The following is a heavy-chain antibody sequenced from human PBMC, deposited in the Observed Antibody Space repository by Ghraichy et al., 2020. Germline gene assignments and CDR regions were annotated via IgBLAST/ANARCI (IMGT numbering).Heavy chain of an antibody. CDR3: ARDRRGGDGHAFDI. J-gene: IGHJ3*02. V-gene: IGHV3-53*01. D-gene: IGHD2-21*02. CDR1: GFAVSSNY. CDR2: IYSDGST. Sequence: GESLNISCVASGFAVSSNYMNWLRQAPGKGLEWVSSIYSDGSTKYADSVRGRFTISRDNSKNSLYLQMNSLRDEDTAVYYCARDRRGGDGHAFDIWGQGTMVTVSS.